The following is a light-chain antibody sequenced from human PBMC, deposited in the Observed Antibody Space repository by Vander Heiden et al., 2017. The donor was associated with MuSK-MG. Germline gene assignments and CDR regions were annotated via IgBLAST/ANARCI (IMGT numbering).Light chain of an antibody. CDR3: QQYADSPST. Sequence: EIVLTQSPGTLFLSPGERAALSCRASQSVRSGSLAWYQQKCGQAPRLLIFGASNRATGIPDRFSGSGSGTDFTLSISGLEPEDFAVYYCQQYADSPSTFAQEITLDIK. J-gene: IGKJ2*01. CDR2: GAS. V-gene: IGKV3-20*01. CDR1: QSVRSGS.